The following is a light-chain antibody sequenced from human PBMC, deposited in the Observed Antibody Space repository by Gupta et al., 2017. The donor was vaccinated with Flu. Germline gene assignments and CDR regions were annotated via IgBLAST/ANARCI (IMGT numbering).Light chain of an antibody. CDR3: AAWDDSLIGPV. CDR1: SSNIGSNT. V-gene: IGLV1-44*01. Sequence: HSVLTQPPSASGTPGQRVTLSCSGSSSNIGSNTVKWYQHFPGTAPKLLIYSSNQRPSGVPARFSGSKSGTSASLGISGLQSEDEADYYCAAWDDSLIGPVFGGGTKLTVL. CDR2: SSN. J-gene: IGLJ3*02.